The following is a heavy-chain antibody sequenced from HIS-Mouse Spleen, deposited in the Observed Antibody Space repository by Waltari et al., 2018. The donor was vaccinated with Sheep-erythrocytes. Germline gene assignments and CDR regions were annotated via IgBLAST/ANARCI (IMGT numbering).Heavy chain of an antibody. CDR1: GCTFSSYA. D-gene: IGHD1-26*01. J-gene: IGHJ4*02. V-gene: IGHV3-30*04. CDR2: ISYDGSNK. Sequence: QVQLVESGGGVVQPGRSLRRACAASGCTFSSYARHWVRQAPGKGLGWVSVISYDGSNKYYADSVKGRFTISRDNSKNTLYLQMNSLRAEDTAVYYCARVSAGELKYYFDYWGQGTLVTVSS. CDR3: ARVSAGELKYYFDY.